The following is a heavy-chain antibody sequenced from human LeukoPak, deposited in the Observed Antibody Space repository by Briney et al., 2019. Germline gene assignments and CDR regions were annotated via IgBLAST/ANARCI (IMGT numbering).Heavy chain of an antibody. Sequence: ASVKVSCKASGGTFSSYAISWVRQAPGQGLEWMGGIIPIFGTANYAQKFQGRVTITADESTSTAYMELSSLRSEDTAVYYCARSGSNMVRGVIRPLINWFDPWGQGTLVTVSS. D-gene: IGHD3-10*01. CDR2: IIPIFGTA. J-gene: IGHJ5*02. V-gene: IGHV1-69*13. CDR1: GGTFSSYA. CDR3: ARSGSNMVRGVIRPLINWFDP.